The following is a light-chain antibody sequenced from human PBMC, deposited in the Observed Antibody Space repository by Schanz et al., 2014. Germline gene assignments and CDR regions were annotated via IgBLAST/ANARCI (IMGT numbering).Light chain of an antibody. CDR1: QSVLYTSNSKNY. V-gene: IGKV4-1*01. CDR3: QEYLGPSGT. J-gene: IGKJ1*01. Sequence: DIVMTQSPDSLPVSLGERATINCKSSQSVLYTSNSKNYLAWYQHKPGQPPKLLISWASTRESGVPDRFTGSGSGTDFTLTISSLQAEDVAVYYCQEYLGPSGTFGQGTKVEIK. CDR2: WAS.